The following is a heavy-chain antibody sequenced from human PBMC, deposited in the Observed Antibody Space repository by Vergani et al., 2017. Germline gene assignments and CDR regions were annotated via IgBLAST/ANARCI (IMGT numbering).Heavy chain of an antibody. J-gene: IGHJ4*02. CDR1: GFTFTNYG. CDR3: ARAGAAYCRGASCYDFFEY. V-gene: IGHV3-30*02. Sequence: QVQLVESGGGVVQPGGSLRLSCAASGFTFTNYGMHWVRQAPGKGLEWVAFTRYDGIVEYYGDSVRGRFTISRDNFKNTLYLQMNRLRPEDTAVYYCARAGAAYCRGASCYDFFEYWGQGTLVTVAS. CDR2: TRYDGIVE. D-gene: IGHD2-15*01.